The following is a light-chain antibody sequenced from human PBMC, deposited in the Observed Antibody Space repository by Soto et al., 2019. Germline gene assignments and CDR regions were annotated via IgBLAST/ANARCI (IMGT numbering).Light chain of an antibody. J-gene: IGKJ1*01. CDR2: KAS. V-gene: IGKV1-5*03. CDR3: QQYNSYPWT. CDR1: QSISSW. Sequence: DIQITQSPSTLSASVGDRVTITCRASQSISSWLAWYQQKPGKAPKLLIYKASSLESGVPSRFSGSGSGTEFTLTISSLQPDDVATYYCQQYNSYPWTFGQGTRV.